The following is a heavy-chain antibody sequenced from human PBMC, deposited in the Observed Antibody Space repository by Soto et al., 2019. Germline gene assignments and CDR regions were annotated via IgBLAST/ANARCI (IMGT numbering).Heavy chain of an antibody. V-gene: IGHV4-34*01. CDR2: INHSGST. CDR3: ARVDYYDSSGPYYFDY. Sequence: SETLSLTCAVYGGSFSGYYWSWIRQPPGKGLEWIGEINHSGSTNYNPSLKSRVTISVDTSKNQFSLKLSSVTAADTAVYYCARVDYYDSSGPYYFDYWGQGTLVTVSS. D-gene: IGHD3-22*01. CDR1: GGSFSGYY. J-gene: IGHJ4*02.